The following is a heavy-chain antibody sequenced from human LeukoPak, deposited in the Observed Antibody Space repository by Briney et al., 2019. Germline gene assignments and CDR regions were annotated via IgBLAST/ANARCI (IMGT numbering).Heavy chain of an antibody. D-gene: IGHD5-18*01. CDR1: GFTFSDYY. Sequence: GGSLRLSCAASGFTFSDYYMSWIRQAPGKGLEWVSYISSSSSYTNYADSVKGRFTISRDNAKNSLYLQMNSLRAEDTAVYYCARELSEDTAMGPFDYWGQGTLVTVSS. V-gene: IGHV3-11*06. J-gene: IGHJ4*02. CDR3: ARELSEDTAMGPFDY. CDR2: ISSSSSYT.